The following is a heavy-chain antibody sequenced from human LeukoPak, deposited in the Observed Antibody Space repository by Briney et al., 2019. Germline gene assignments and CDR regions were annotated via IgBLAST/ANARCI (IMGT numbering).Heavy chain of an antibody. Sequence: GESLKISCKGYGYSFNSYWIGWMRQMPGKGLEWMGIIYPGDSNTRYSPSLQGQVTISADKSISTAYLQWSSLKASDTAMYYCARQGTGEIDFWGQGTLVTVSS. CDR3: ARQGTGEIDF. V-gene: IGHV5-51*01. CDR1: GYSFNSYW. CDR2: IYPGDSNT. J-gene: IGHJ4*02. D-gene: IGHD7-27*01.